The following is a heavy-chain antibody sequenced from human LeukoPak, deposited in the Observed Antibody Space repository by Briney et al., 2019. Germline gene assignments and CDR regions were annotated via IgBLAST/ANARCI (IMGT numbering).Heavy chain of an antibody. CDR1: GFTVSNNY. V-gene: IGHV3-53*01. Sequence: GGSLRLSCAASGFTVSNNYMNWVRQAPGKGLEWVSVIYSGGSTYYADSVKGRFTISRDNSKNTLYLQMNSLRAEDTAVYYCAKDLQQLVPHYFDYWGQGTLVTVSS. D-gene: IGHD6-13*01. J-gene: IGHJ4*02. CDR2: IYSGGST. CDR3: AKDLQQLVPHYFDY.